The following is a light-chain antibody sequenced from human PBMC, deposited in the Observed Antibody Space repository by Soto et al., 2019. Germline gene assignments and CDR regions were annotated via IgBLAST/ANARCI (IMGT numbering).Light chain of an antibody. J-gene: IGLJ3*02. V-gene: IGLV2-14*01. Sequence: QSALTQPASVSGSPGQSITISCTGTGSDVGGYNYVSWYQQHPGKAPKLMIYEVSNRPSGVSNRFSGSKSGNTASLTISGLQAEDEADYYCNSYTSSSTGVFGGGTKLTVL. CDR2: EVS. CDR3: NSYTSSSTGV. CDR1: GSDVGGYNY.